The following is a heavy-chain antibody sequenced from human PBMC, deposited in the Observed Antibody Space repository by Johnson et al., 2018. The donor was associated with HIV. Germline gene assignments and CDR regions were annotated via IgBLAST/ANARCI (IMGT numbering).Heavy chain of an antibody. D-gene: IGHD3/OR15-3a*01. Sequence: QVQLVESGGGLVKPGGSLRLSCAASGFTFSDYYMSWIRQAPGKGLEWVSYIRSGGNSIYYADSVKGRFTISRDNVKNSLYLQMNSLRAEDTAVYYCARDGRGLDAFDIWGQGTVVTVSS. CDR3: ARDGRGLDAFDI. J-gene: IGHJ3*02. CDR1: GFTFSDYY. V-gene: IGHV3-11*04. CDR2: IRSGGNSI.